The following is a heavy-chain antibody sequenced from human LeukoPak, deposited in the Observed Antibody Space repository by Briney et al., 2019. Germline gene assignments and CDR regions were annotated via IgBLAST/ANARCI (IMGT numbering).Heavy chain of an antibody. CDR3: ARWLRGEGFDP. Sequence: ASVKVSCKTSGYTFTSFDINWVRQAAGQGLEWLGWMNPYTGKTGYAQKFQGRVTFTGDTSIRTAYMEVSSLTSEDTAVYYCARWLRGEGFDPWGQGTLVTVSS. CDR1: GYTFTSFD. J-gene: IGHJ5*02. V-gene: IGHV1-8*03. D-gene: IGHD5-12*01. CDR2: MNPYTGKT.